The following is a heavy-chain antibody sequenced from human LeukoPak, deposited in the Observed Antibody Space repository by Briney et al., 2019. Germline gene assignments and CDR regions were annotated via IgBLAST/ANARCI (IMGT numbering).Heavy chain of an antibody. D-gene: IGHD6-25*01. CDR1: GCTLTELS. CDR3: ATGRPSAQAFDY. Sequence: ASVKVSCKVSGCTLTELSMHWVRQAPGKGLEWMGGFDPEDGETIYAQKFQGRVTMTEDTSTDTAYMELSSLRSEDTAVYYCATGRPSAQAFDYWGQGTLVTVSS. CDR2: FDPEDGET. J-gene: IGHJ4*02. V-gene: IGHV1-24*01.